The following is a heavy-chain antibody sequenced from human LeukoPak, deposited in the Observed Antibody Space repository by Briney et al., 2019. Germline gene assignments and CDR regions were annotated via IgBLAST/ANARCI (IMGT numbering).Heavy chain of an antibody. CDR2: IHSDGSST. CDR1: GVTFSSYW. J-gene: IGHJ4*02. D-gene: IGHD5-18*01. CDR3: ARHLSGVTGYTYGRGIDY. Sequence: GGSLRLSCAASGVTFSSYWMHWVRQAPGKGLVWVSRIHSDGSSTSYADSVKGRFTISRDNAKNTLYLQMNSLRAEDTAVYYCARHLSGVTGYTYGRGIDYWGQGTLVTVSS. V-gene: IGHV3-74*01.